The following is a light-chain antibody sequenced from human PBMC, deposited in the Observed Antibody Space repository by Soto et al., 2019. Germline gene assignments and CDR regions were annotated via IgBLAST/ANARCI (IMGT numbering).Light chain of an antibody. CDR3: AAWDDSLNGYV. J-gene: IGLJ1*01. Sequence: QPVLTQPPSASGTPGQRVTISCSGSSSNIGSNPVNWYQQLPGTAPKLLIYSNNQRPSVVPDRFSGSKSGTSASLAISGLQSEDEADYYCAAWDDSLNGYVFGTGTKVTVL. V-gene: IGLV1-44*01. CDR2: SNN. CDR1: SSNIGSNP.